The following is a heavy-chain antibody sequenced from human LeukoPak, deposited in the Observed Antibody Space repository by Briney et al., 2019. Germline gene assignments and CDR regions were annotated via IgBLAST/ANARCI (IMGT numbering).Heavy chain of an antibody. CDR1: GYTFTSYA. CDR3: ARTDTAMASYYYYYMDV. J-gene: IGHJ6*03. D-gene: IGHD5-18*01. Sequence: ASVKVSCKASGYTFTSYAMNWVRQAPGQGLEWMGGIIPIFGTANYAQKFQGRVTITADKSTSTAYMELSSLRSEDTAVYYCARTDTAMASYYYYYMDVWGKGTTVTVSS. V-gene: IGHV1-69*06. CDR2: IIPIFGTA.